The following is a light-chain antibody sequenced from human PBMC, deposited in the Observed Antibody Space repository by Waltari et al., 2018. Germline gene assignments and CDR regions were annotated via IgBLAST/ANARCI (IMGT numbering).Light chain of an antibody. CDR1: SSDVRTSKY. CDR3: SSYTSSTTLLV. Sequence: QSDLTQTASVSGSPGQSITTSCIGTSSDVRTSKYVFWYQRHPGKAPKLLIYDVSHRPSGVSNRFSGSKSGNTASLTISGLQAEDGADYYCSSYTSSTTLLVFGTGTKVTVL. CDR2: DVS. J-gene: IGLJ1*01. V-gene: IGLV2-14*03.